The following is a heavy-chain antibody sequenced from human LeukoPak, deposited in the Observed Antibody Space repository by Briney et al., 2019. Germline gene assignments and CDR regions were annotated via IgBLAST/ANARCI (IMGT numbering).Heavy chain of an antibody. D-gene: IGHD5-24*01. V-gene: IGHV4-34*01. J-gene: IGHJ5*02. CDR2: INHSGST. Sequence: SETLSLTCAVYGGSFSGYYWSWIRQPPGKGLEWIGEINHSGSTNYNPSLKSRVTVSVDTSKNQFSLKLSSVTAADTAVYYCARSRDGYNPGEDPWGQGTLVTVSS. CDR3: ARSRDGYNPGEDP. CDR1: GGSFSGYY.